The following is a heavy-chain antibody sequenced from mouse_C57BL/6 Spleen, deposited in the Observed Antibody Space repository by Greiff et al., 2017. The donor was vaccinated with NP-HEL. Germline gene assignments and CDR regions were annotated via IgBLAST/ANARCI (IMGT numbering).Heavy chain of an antibody. Sequence: VQLQQSGPELVKPGASVKISCKASGYAFSSSWMNWVKQRPGKGLEWIGRIYPGDGDTNYNGKFKGKATLTADTSSSTAYMQLSSLTSEDSAVYFCARLSPDWYFDVWGTGTTVTVSS. V-gene: IGHV1-82*01. CDR2: IYPGDGDT. J-gene: IGHJ1*03. CDR3: ARLSPDWYFDV. D-gene: IGHD6-2*01. CDR1: GYAFSSSW.